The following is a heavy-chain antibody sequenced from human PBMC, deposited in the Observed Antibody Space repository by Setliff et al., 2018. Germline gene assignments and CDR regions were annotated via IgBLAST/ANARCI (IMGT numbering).Heavy chain of an antibody. V-gene: IGHV3-53*01. D-gene: IGHD1-20*01. Sequence: SLRLSCATSGFTFRDYSLTWVRQAPGKGLEWVSGIDQASHPYYPDSMKGRFAISRDNSRNAISLQINDLRAEDTATYYCAKDRVNDGIWDFDSWGQGLLVTVSS. CDR3: AKDRVNDGIWDFDS. J-gene: IGHJ4*02. CDR2: IDQASHP. CDR1: GFTFRDYS.